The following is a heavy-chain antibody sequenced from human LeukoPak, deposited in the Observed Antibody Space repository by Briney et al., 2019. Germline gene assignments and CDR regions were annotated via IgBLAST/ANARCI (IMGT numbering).Heavy chain of an antibody. CDR2: IIPIFGTA. Sequence: ASVKVSCKASGGTFSSYAISWVRQAPGQGLEWMGGIIPIFGTANYAQKFQGRVTITADESTSAAYMELSSLRSEDTAVYYCARVGYYSYGPHLGYYFDYWGQGTLVTVSS. CDR1: GGTFSSYA. CDR3: ARVGYYSYGPHLGYYFDY. J-gene: IGHJ4*02. D-gene: IGHD5-18*01. V-gene: IGHV1-69*13.